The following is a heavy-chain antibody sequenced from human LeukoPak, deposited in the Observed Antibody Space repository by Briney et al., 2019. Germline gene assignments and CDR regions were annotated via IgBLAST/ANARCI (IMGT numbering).Heavy chain of an antibody. V-gene: IGHV4-34*01. CDR3: ASPVMVEDNAFDI. D-gene: IGHD5-18*01. CDR2: INHSGST. CDR1: GGSFSGYY. J-gene: IGHJ3*02. Sequence: PSETLSLTCAVYGGSFSGYYWSWIRQPPGKGLEWIGEINHSGSTNYNPSLKSRVTISVDTSKNQFSLKLSSVTAADTAVYYCASPVMVEDNAFDIWGQGTMVTVSS.